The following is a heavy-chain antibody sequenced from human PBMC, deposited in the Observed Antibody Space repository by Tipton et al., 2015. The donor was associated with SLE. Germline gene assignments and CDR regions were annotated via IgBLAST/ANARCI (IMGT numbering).Heavy chain of an antibody. D-gene: IGHD6-6*01. CDR2: ISYDGSNK. J-gene: IGHJ3*02. Sequence: SLRLSCAASGFTFSSYAMHWVRQAPGKGLEWVAVISYDGSNKYYADSVKGRFTISRDNSKNTLYLQMNSLSAEDTAVYYCARDHHVYSSSSDAFDIWGQGTMVTVSS. CDR1: GFTFSSYA. CDR3: ARDHHVYSSSSDAFDI. V-gene: IGHV3-30-3*01.